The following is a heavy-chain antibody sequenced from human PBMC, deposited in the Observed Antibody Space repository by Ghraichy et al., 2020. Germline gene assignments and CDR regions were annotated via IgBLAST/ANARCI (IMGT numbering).Heavy chain of an antibody. CDR3: AKSHLLVVVVAAMGPDY. V-gene: IGHV3-30*18. D-gene: IGHD2-15*01. Sequence: GGSLRLSCAASGFTFSSYGMHWVRQAPGKGLEWVAVISYDGSNKYYADSVKGRFTISRDNSKNTLYLQMNSLRAEDTAVYYCAKSHLLVVVVAAMGPDYWGQGTLVTVSS. CDR1: GFTFSSYG. J-gene: IGHJ4*02. CDR2: ISYDGSNK.